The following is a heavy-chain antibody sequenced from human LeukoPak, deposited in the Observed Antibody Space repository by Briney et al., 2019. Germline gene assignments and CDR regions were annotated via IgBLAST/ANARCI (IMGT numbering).Heavy chain of an antibody. CDR2: FSGSGGDT. CDR3: AKSGYNRFDY. CDR1: GFTFSNAW. V-gene: IGHV3-23*01. Sequence: PGESLRLSCAASGFTFSNAWMSWVRQAPGKGLEWVSAFSGSGGDTYYADSVKGRFTISRDNSKNTLYLQMNSLRAEDTAVYYCAKSGYNRFDYWGQGTLVTVSS. D-gene: IGHD5-24*01. J-gene: IGHJ4*02.